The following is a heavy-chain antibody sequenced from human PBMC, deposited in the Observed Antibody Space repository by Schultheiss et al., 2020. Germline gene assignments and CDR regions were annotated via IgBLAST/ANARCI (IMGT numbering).Heavy chain of an antibody. V-gene: IGHV3-21*01. CDR2: ISSSSSYI. CDR1: GFTFSSYA. J-gene: IGHJ3*02. CDR3: ARGALLRYFDWLAGCDAFDI. D-gene: IGHD3-9*01. Sequence: GGSLRLSCAASGFTFSSYAMHWVRQAPGKGLEWVSSISSSSSYIYYADSVKGRFTISRDNAKNSLYLQMNSLRAEDTAVYYCARGALLRYFDWLAGCDAFDIWGQGKMVTVSS.